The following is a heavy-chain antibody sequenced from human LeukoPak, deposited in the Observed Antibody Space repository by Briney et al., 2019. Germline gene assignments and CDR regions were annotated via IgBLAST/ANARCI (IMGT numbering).Heavy chain of an antibody. CDR3: ARGARYGSDVSLAFDI. Sequence: SVKVSCKASGGTFSSYAISWMRQAPGQGLEWMGRIIPILGIANYAQKFQGRVTITADKSTSTAYMELSSLRSEDTAVYYCARGARYGSDVSLAFDIWGQGTMVTVSS. V-gene: IGHV1-69*04. CDR1: GGTFSSYA. J-gene: IGHJ3*02. D-gene: IGHD3-10*01. CDR2: IIPILGIA.